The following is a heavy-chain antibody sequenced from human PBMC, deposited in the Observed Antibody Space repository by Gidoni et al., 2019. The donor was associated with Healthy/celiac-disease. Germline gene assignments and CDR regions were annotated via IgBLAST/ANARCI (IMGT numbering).Heavy chain of an antibody. V-gene: IGHV3-33*01. CDR2: IWDDGSNK. D-gene: IGHD2-15*01. Sequence: QVQLVESGGGVVQPGRALRLSCAESGFTFRSYGMHWVRQAPGKGLEWVAVIWDDGSNKYYEDSVKGRFTISREHSKNTLYLQMNSLRAEDTAVYYCARVTCSVGSCPFDYWGQGTLVTVYS. CDR3: ARVTCSVGSCPFDY. J-gene: IGHJ4*02. CDR1: GFTFRSYG.